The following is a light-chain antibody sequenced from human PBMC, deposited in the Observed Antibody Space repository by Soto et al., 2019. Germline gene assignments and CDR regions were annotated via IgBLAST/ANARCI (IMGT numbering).Light chain of an antibody. CDR2: EVS. J-gene: IGLJ1*01. Sequence: QSALTQPASVSGSPGQSITISCTGTISDIGVYDYVSWFQQHPDKAPKLMIYEVSNRLSGVSNRFSGSKSGNTASLTISGLQAEDEADYYCSSYTSSSTLLYVFGTGTKVTVL. V-gene: IGLV2-14*01. CDR3: SSYTSSSTLLYV. CDR1: ISDIGVYDY.